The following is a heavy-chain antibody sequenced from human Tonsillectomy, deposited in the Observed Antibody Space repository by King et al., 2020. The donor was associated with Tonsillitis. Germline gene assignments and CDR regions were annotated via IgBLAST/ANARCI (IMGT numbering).Heavy chain of an antibody. D-gene: IGHD3-22*01. CDR3: ARAGDSSVHFDY. J-gene: IGHJ4*02. V-gene: IGHV4-38-2*01. Sequence: QLQESGPGLVKPSETLSLTCAVSGYSISSGYYWGWIRQPPGKGLEWIGNKFQSGSTYTNPSLKSRLIISVDTYKNQLSLKLSSATAADTAVYYCARAGDSSVHFDYWGQGTLVTVSS. CDR2: KFQSGST. CDR1: GYSISSGYY.